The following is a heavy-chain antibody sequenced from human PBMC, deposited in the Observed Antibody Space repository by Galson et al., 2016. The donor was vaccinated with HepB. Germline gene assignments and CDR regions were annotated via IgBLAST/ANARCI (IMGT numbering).Heavy chain of an antibody. J-gene: IGHJ6*02. Sequence: SETLSLTCAVYGGSFSGYYWSWIRQPPGKGLEWIGEINHSGSTNYNASLKSRVSISVDTSKNQFALKLRSVTAADTGVYYFASEGGSAVRYGMDVWSQGTTVTGSS. CDR3: ASEGGSAVRYGMDV. CDR2: INHSGST. CDR1: GGSFSGYY. D-gene: IGHD6-13*01. V-gene: IGHV4-34*01.